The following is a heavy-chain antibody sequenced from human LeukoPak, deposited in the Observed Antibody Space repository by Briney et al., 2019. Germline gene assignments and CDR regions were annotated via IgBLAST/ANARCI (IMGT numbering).Heavy chain of an antibody. V-gene: IGHV3-48*01. CDR1: GFTFSSYS. CDR3: ARDGNIVVVPAASHFDY. CDR2: ISSSSSTI. J-gene: IGHJ4*02. D-gene: IGHD2-2*01. Sequence: GRSLRLSCAASGFTFSSYSMNWVRQAPGKGLEWVSYISSSSSTIYYADSVKGRFTISRDNAKNSLYLQMNSLRAEDTAVYYCARDGNIVVVPAASHFDYWGQGTLVTVSS.